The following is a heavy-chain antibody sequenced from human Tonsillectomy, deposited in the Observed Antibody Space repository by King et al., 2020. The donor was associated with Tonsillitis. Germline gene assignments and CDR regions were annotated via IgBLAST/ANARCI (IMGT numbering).Heavy chain of an antibody. CDR1: GFTVSSDY. Sequence: VQLVESGGGLIQPGGSLRLSCAASGFTVSSDYMSWVRQAPGKGLEWVSVIYSGENTYYADSVKGRFTISRDNSKNTLYLQMNSLRAEDTAMYYCANICGDYPHPPVWGEGPLVPVPS. CDR2: IYSGENT. V-gene: IGHV3-53*01. CDR3: ANICGDYPHPPV. J-gene: IGHJ4*02. D-gene: IGHD4-17*01.